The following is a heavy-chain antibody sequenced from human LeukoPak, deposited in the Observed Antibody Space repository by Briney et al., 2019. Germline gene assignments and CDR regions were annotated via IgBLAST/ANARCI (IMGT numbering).Heavy chain of an antibody. CDR3: AREDVVVAAMLYYYYGMDV. CDR1: GFTFSSYS. D-gene: IGHD2-15*01. Sequence: GGSLRLSCAASGFTFSSYSMNWVRQAPGKGREWVSSISSSSSYIYYADSVKGRFTISRDNAKNSLYLQMNSLRAEDTAVYYCAREDVVVAAMLYYYYGMDVWGQGTTVTVSS. V-gene: IGHV3-21*01. J-gene: IGHJ6*02. CDR2: ISSSSSYI.